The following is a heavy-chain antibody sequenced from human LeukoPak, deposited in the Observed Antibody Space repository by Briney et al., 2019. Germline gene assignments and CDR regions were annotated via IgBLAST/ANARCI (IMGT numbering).Heavy chain of an antibody. CDR1: GFTFSSYK. CDR2: ISSSGSTI. Sequence: PGGSLRLSCAASGFTFSSYKMNWVRQAPGKGLEWVSYISSSGSTIYYADSVKGRFTVSRDNAKNSLYLQMNSLRAEDTAVYYCARFTPEVVATIRSRYPYYYYYMDVWGKGTTVTISS. D-gene: IGHD5-12*01. CDR3: ARFTPEVVATIRSRYPYYYYYMDV. J-gene: IGHJ6*03. V-gene: IGHV3-48*03.